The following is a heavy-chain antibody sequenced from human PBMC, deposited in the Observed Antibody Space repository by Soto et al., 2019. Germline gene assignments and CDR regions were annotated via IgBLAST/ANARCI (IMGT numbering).Heavy chain of an antibody. D-gene: IGHD2-15*01. CDR1: GGSISSGNYY. V-gene: IGHV4-30-4*01. J-gene: IGHJ4*02. CDR2: ISYSGST. CDR3: ATMGTPATGLYFFDY. Sequence: QVQLQESGPGLVKPSQTLSLTCTVSGGSISSGNYYWSWIRQPPGKGLEWIGFISYSGSTYYSTSLMMRVTISVDTSNNQFSLNVSFVTAADTAVYYCATMGTPATGLYFFDYWGQGSLVTVSS.